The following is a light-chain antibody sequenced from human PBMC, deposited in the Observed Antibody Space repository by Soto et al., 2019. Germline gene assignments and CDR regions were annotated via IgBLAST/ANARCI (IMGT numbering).Light chain of an antibody. CDR2: DAS. CDR1: QSVSGW. V-gene: IGKV1-5*01. Sequence: DIQMTQSPSTLSASVGDTFTVTCRASQSVSGWLAWYQQKPGKAPKLLIYDASSLESGVPSRFSGSGSGTEFTLTISSLQPDDFATYYCQQYGTFGPGTKVDIK. J-gene: IGKJ1*01. CDR3: QQYGT.